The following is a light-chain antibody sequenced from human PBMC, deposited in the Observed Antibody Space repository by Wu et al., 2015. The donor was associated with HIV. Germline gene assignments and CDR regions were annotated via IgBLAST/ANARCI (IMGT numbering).Light chain of an antibody. Sequence: EIVMTQSPATLSVFPGERATLSCRASQSVSSSYLAWYQQKPGQAPRLLIYGASSRATGIPDRFSGSGSGTDFTLTISRLEPEDFAVYYCQQYGSSPSYTFGQGTKLEIK. CDR3: QQYGSSPSYT. V-gene: IGKV3-20*01. CDR2: GAS. J-gene: IGKJ2*01. CDR1: QSVSSSY.